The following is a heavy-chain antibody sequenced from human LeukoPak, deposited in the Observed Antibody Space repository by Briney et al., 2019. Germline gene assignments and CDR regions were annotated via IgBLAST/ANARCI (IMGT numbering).Heavy chain of an antibody. V-gene: IGHV4-30-4*08. CDR2: MYYSAST. J-gene: IGHJ5*02. CDR3: ARPYYYDSRIDP. CDR1: GGSISSGDYY. Sequence: SETLSLTCTVSGGSISSGDYYWSWILQPPGKGPEWIAYMYYSASTYYNPSLKSRVTMSANTSKNQLSLKLSSVTAADTAVYYCARPYYYDSRIDPWGQGILVTVYS. D-gene: IGHD3-22*01.